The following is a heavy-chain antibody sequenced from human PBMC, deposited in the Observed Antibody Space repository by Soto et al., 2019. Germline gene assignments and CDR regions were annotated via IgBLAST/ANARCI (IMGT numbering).Heavy chain of an antibody. Sequence: PSETLSLTCTVSGGSIGISSYYWCWIRHPPGKGLEWIGSIYDRGSTYSNPSLKSRLTTSLDTSKNQFSLKLTSVTAADTAVYYCARHGYTSGRTYFDYWGQGTLVTVSS. CDR3: ARHGYTSGRTYFDY. CDR1: GGSIGISSYY. V-gene: IGHV4-39*01. CDR2: IYDRGST. J-gene: IGHJ4*02. D-gene: IGHD6-19*01.